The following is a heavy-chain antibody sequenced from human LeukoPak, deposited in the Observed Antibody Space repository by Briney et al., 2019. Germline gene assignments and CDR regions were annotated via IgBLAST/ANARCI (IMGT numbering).Heavy chain of an antibody. CDR3: ATDINRDYYDSSGYSNAFDI. J-gene: IGHJ3*02. Sequence: ASVKVSCKVSGYTLTELSMYWVRQAPGKGLEWMGGFDPEDGETIYAQKFQGRVTMTEDTSTDTAYMELSSLRSEDTAVYYCATDINRDYYDSSGYSNAFDIWGQGTMVTVSS. D-gene: IGHD3-22*01. V-gene: IGHV1-24*01. CDR1: GYTLTELS. CDR2: FDPEDGET.